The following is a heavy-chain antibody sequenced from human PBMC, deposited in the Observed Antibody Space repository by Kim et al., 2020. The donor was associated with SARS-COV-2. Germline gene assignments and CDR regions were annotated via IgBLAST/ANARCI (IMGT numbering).Heavy chain of an antibody. V-gene: IGHV3-30*03. J-gene: IGHJ4*02. CDR3: ARSFSGSYFGNDY. D-gene: IGHD1-26*01. CDR2: ITYEGSNK. Sequence: GGSLRLSCAASGFTFNTYGMPWVRQAPGKGLEWVTDITYEGSNKFYADSVKGRFTISRDNTKNTLYLQMNSLRIEDTAVYYCARSFSGSYFGNDYWGQGALVTVSS. CDR1: GFTFNTYG.